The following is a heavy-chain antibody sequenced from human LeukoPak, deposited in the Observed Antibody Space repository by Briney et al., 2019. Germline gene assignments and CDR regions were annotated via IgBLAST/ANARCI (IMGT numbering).Heavy chain of an antibody. CDR2: MYYSGRT. Sequence: PSETLSLTCTVSGGSFMSTSYYWGWICQPPGKGLEWIGSMYYSGRTYYNPSLKSRVTISVDTSKNQFSLKLSSVTAADTAVYYCARVGNPLVTVFAWFDPWGQGTLVTVSS. CDR1: GGSFMSTSYY. D-gene: IGHD3-3*01. J-gene: IGHJ5*02. CDR3: ARVGNPLVTVFAWFDP. V-gene: IGHV4-39*07.